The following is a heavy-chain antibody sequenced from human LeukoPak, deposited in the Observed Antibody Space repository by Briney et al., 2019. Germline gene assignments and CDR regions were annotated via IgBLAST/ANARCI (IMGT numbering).Heavy chain of an antibody. CDR3: ATSQWPSGWFDP. D-gene: IGHD2-8*01. J-gene: IGHJ5*02. CDR1: GGSISSYY. V-gene: IGHV4-59*08. CDR2: IYYSGST. Sequence: SETLSPTCTVSGGSISSYYWSWIRQPPGKGLEWIGYIYYSGSTNYNPSLKSRVTISVDTSKNQFSLKLSSVTAADTAVYYCATSQWPSGWFDPWGQGTLVTVSS.